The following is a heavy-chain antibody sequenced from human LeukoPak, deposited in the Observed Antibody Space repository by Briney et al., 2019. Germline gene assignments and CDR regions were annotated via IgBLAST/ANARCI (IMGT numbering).Heavy chain of an antibody. CDR1: GGSISSSNW. V-gene: IGHV4-4*02. J-gene: IGHJ5*02. Sequence: TSETLSLTCAVSGGSISSSNWWSWVRQPPGKGLEWIGEIYHSGSTNYDPSLKSRVTISVDKSKNQFSLKLSSVTAADTAVYYCARAIQQLASNWFDPWGQGTLVTVSS. D-gene: IGHD6-13*01. CDR3: ARAIQQLASNWFDP. CDR2: IYHSGST.